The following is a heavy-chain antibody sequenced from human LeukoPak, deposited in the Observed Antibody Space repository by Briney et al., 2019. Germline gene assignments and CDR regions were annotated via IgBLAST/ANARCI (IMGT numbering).Heavy chain of an antibody. D-gene: IGHD3-9*01. J-gene: IGHJ4*02. V-gene: IGHV3-30*03. Sequence: GGSLRLSCAASGFTFSSYGMHWVRQAPGKGLEWVAVISNDGSSKYYTDSVKGRVTISRDNSKSMLYLQMNGLRPEDTAVYYCSRDGPRDYDILTALDYWGQGTVVSVSS. CDR2: ISNDGSSK. CDR1: GFTFSSYG. CDR3: SRDGPRDYDILTALDY.